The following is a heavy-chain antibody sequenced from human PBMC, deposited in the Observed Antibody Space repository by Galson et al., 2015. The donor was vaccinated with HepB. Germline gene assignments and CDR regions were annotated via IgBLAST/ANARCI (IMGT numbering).Heavy chain of an antibody. Sequence: SLRLSCAASGFTFKYNAMIWVRQAPGKELEWVSGTSGSSSNTYYADSVKGRFTISRDTSNNTLFLQMNNLRVEETAVYYCAKRRQPGHGFDVWGQGTMVTVSS. D-gene: IGHD1-1*01. CDR1: GFTFKYNA. CDR3: AKRRQPGHGFDV. J-gene: IGHJ3*01. CDR2: TSGSSSNT. V-gene: IGHV3-23*01.